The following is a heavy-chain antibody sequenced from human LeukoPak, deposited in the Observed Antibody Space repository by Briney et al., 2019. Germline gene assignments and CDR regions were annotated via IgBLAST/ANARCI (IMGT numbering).Heavy chain of an antibody. J-gene: IGHJ4*02. Sequence: GGSLRLSCAASGFTFSSYAMSWVRQAPGKGLEWVSAISGSGGSTYYADSVKGRFTISRDNSKNTLYLQMNSLRAEDTAVYYCARDQAEDWGLDYWGQGTLVTVSS. CDR2: ISGSGGST. CDR1: GFTFSSYA. V-gene: IGHV3-23*01. D-gene: IGHD3/OR15-3a*01. CDR3: ARDQAEDWGLDY.